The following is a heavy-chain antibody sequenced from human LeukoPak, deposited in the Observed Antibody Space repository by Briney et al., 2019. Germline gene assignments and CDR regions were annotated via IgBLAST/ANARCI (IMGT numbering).Heavy chain of an antibody. Sequence: PGGSLRLSCAASGFTFSSYSMNWVRQAPGKGLEWVLSISINRSYVYYADSVKGRFTISRDNAKNSLSLQMNSLRAEDTAVYYCARAYDSSSSFDYWGQGTLVTVSS. V-gene: IGHV3-21*01. CDR1: GFTFSSYS. D-gene: IGHD3-22*01. J-gene: IGHJ4*02. CDR2: ISINRSYV. CDR3: ARAYDSSSSFDY.